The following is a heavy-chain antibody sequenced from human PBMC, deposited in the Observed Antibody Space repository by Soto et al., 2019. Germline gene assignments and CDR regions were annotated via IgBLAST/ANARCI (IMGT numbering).Heavy chain of an antibody. J-gene: IGHJ4*02. CDR1: GGSFSGYY. CDR2: INHSGST. CDR3: ARGGQIVLAY. V-gene: IGHV4-34*01. D-gene: IGHD3-16*02. Sequence: SETLSLTCAVYGGSFSGYYWSWIRQPPGKGLEWIGEINHSGSTNYNPSLKSRVTISVDTSKNQFSLKLSSVTAADTAVYYCARGGQIVLAYWGQGTLVTVSS.